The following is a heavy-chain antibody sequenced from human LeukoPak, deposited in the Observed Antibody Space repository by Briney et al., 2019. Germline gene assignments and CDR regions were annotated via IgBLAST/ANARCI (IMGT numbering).Heavy chain of an antibody. D-gene: IGHD2-15*01. CDR3: ARLWSPMVEIDY. V-gene: IGHV4-59*08. CDR1: GGSISSYY. J-gene: IGHJ4*02. Sequence: SETLSLTCSVSGGSISSYYWSWIRQPPGKGLEWIGYISYSGSTKYNPSLKSRVTISVDTSKNQFSLKVSSVTAADTDVYYCARLWSPMVEIDYWGQGTLVTVSS. CDR2: ISYSGST.